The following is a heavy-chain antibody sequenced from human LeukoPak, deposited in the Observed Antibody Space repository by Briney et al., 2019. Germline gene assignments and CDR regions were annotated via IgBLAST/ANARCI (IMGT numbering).Heavy chain of an antibody. D-gene: IGHD5-24*01. V-gene: IGHV3-74*01. CDR1: GFTFSNYW. J-gene: IGHJ3*02. CDR2: IYSDGTGT. CDR3: AREMATTNARAFDI. Sequence: PGGSLRLSCAASGFTFSNYWMHWVRQAPGKGLVWVSRIYSDGTGTTYADSVRGRFTISRENAKNTLYLQTNSLTAEDTAVYYCAREMATTNARAFDIWGQGTMVTVSS.